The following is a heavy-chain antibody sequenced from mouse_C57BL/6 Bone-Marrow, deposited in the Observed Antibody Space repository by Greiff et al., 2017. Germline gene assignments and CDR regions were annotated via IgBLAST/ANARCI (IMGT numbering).Heavy chain of an antibody. D-gene: IGHD4-1*01. V-gene: IGHV5-6*01. Sequence: EVKVVESGGDLVKPGGSLKLSCAASGFTFSSYGMSWVRQTPDKRLEWVATISSGGSYTYYPDSVKGRFTISRDNAKNTLYLQMSSLKSEDTAMYYCARKLGLDYWGQGTTLTVSS. CDR1: GFTFSSYG. CDR2: ISSGGSYT. J-gene: IGHJ2*01. CDR3: ARKLGLDY.